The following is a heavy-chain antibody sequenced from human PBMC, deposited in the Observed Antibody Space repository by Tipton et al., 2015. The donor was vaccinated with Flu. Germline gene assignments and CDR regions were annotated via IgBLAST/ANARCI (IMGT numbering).Heavy chain of an antibody. Sequence: TLSLTCSVSGDSMTSSRYYWGWIRQPPGKGLEWIGSIFHSGSTYYNPSLESRVTISLDTSKNQFSLKLSSVTAADTAVYYCARDDSGFNDYWGPGTLVTVSS. CDR1: GDSMTSSRYY. CDR2: IFHSGST. D-gene: IGHD3-22*01. CDR3: ARDDSGFNDY. V-gene: IGHV4-39*07. J-gene: IGHJ4*02.